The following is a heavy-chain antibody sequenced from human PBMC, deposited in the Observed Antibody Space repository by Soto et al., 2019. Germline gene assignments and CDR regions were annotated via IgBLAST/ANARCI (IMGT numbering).Heavy chain of an antibody. D-gene: IGHD6-13*01. CDR1: GGCLSISSYY. CDR2: VYFSGST. V-gene: IGHV4-39*01. J-gene: IGHJ5*02. CDR3: ARHASSSSWTLVGKDGFDP. Sequence: ETRSLTSIVDGGCLSISSYYWGWILQPPGKGQEGSGSVYFSGSTYYNPSQKRRVPISVAPSKNQFSLKLRSVTAADTVVYYCARHASSSSWTLVGKDGFDPWGQGTLVTVSS.